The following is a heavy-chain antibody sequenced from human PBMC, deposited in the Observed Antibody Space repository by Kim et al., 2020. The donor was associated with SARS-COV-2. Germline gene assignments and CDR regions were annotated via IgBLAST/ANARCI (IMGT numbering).Heavy chain of an antibody. CDR1: GFNFISND. CDR3: VRNSGWYDS. CDR2: SMNSGGSI. D-gene: IGHD1-26*01. V-gene: IGHV3-23*01. J-gene: IGHJ5*01. Sequence: GGSLRLSCIASGFNFISNDMTWVRQVPGKGPEWVATSMNSGGSIFHADSVRGRFTMSRDNSKYAVYLQMKSLRVEDTAIYYCVRNSGWYDSWSQGLLVTVSS.